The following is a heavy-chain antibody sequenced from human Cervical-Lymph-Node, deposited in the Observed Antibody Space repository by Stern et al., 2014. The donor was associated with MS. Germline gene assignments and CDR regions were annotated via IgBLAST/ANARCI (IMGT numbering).Heavy chain of an antibody. D-gene: IGHD6-19*01. Sequence: QMVQSGAEVKKPGASVKVSCKASGYTFTSYDINWVRQATGQGLEWMGWMNPNSGNTGYAQKFQGRVTMTRDTSTSTAYMEVSSLRSEDTAVYYCARGQAVAGTLPEYWGQGTLVTVSS. J-gene: IGHJ4*02. CDR2: MNPNSGNT. CDR1: GYTFTSYD. CDR3: ARGQAVAGTLPEY. V-gene: IGHV1-8*01.